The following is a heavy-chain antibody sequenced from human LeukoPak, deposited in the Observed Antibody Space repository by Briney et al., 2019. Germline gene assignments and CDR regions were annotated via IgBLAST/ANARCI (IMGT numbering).Heavy chain of an antibody. J-gene: IGHJ4*02. D-gene: IGHD3-16*02. CDR3: ARVREYDYVWGSYRYEHYFDY. Sequence: GASVKVSCKASGYTFTSYDINWVRQAPGQGLEWMRWMNPNSGNTGYAQKFQGRVTMTRNTSISTAYMELSSLRSEDTAVYYCARVREYDYVWGSYRYEHYFDYWGQRTLVTVSS. V-gene: IGHV1-8*01. CDR2: MNPNSGNT. CDR1: GYTFTSYD.